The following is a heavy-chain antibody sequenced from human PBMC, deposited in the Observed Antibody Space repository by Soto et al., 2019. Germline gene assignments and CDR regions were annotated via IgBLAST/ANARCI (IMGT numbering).Heavy chain of an antibody. CDR1: GYTLTELS. D-gene: IGHD1-7*01. J-gene: IGHJ4*02. Sequence: GASVKVSCTVSGYTLTELSMHWVRQAPGKGLEWMGGFDPEDGETIYAQKFQGRVTMTEDTSTDTAYMELSSLRSEDTAVYYCATDRPGTTRFDYWGQGTLVTVSS. CDR2: FDPEDGET. CDR3: ATDRPGTTRFDY. V-gene: IGHV1-24*01.